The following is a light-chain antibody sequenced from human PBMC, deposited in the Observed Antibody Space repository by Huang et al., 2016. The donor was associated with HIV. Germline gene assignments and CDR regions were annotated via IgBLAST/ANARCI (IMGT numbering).Light chain of an antibody. J-gene: IGKJ1*01. CDR3: QQYQSVPWT. Sequence: DIQMTQSPSSLSASVGDRVTIICRASQGISKSLAWYQQKPGKAPKLLLYATSKLERGVPSRFIGSGSGTHYTLTISTLQPEDLATYYCQQYQSVPWTFGQGTKVAI. V-gene: IGKV1-NL1*01. CDR2: ATS. CDR1: QGISKS.